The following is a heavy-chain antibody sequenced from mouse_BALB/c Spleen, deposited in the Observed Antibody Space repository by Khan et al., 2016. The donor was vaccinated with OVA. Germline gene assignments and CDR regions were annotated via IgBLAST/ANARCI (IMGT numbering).Heavy chain of an antibody. D-gene: IGHD1-1*01. Sequence: QVQLQQSGPELVKPGASVKISCKTSGYTFTDNYINWVKQKTGQGLEWIGWISPGSGNTKYNEKFTGKATLTLYTSSITAYLQLSSLTSEDTAVYLCARGGYYGRSLFDYWGQGTTLTV. CDR2: ISPGSGNT. CDR3: ARGGYYGRSLFDY. CDR1: GYTFTDNY. J-gene: IGHJ2*01. V-gene: IGHV1-84*02.